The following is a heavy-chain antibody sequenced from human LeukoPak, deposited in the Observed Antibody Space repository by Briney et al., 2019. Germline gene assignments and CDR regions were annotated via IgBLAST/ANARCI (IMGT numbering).Heavy chain of an antibody. CDR3: ARDRNSGYSGYAFDC. V-gene: IGHV3-21*01. CDR2: ISSSSGYI. Sequence: GGSLRLSCAASGFTFSTYSMNWVRQAPGKGLEWVSSISSSSGYIYYADSVKGRFTISRDNAENSLYLQMNSLRAEDTAVYYCARDRNSGYSGYAFDCWGQGTLVTVSS. D-gene: IGHD5-12*01. J-gene: IGHJ4*02. CDR1: GFTFSTYS.